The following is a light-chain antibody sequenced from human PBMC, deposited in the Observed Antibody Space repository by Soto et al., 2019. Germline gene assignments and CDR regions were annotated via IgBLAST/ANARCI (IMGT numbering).Light chain of an antibody. J-gene: IGLJ1*01. CDR1: SSDVGGYNY. Sequence: QSVLTQPASVSGSPRQSITISCTGTSSDVGGYNYVSWYQQQPGKAPKFMIYDVSNRPSGVSNRFSGSKSGNTASLTIFGLQAEDEADYYCCSYTTSNTRQIVFGTGTKVTVL. CDR2: DVS. CDR3: CSYTTSNTRQIV. V-gene: IGLV2-14*01.